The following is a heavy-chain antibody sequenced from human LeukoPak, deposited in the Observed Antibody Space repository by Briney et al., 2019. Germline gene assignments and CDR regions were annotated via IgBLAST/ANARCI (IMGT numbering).Heavy chain of an antibody. CDR3: AGGWYFDY. D-gene: IGHD3-16*01. CDR2: IYYSGST. V-gene: IGHV4-59*06. J-gene: IGHJ4*02. CDR1: GGSFSGYY. Sequence: SETLSLTCAVYGGSFSGYYWSWIRQPPGKGLEWIGYIYYSGSTYYNPSLKSRVTISVDTSKNQFSLKLSSVTAADTAVYYCAGGWYFDYWGQGTLVTVSS.